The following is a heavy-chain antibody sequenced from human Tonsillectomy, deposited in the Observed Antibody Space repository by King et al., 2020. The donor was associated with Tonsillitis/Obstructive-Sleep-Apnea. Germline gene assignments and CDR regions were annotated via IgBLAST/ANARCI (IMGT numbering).Heavy chain of an antibody. V-gene: IGHV4-34*01. CDR3: ARGDSYYDFWSGYYGGSV. Sequence: VQLQQWGAGLLKPSETLSLTCAVYGGSFSGYYWSWLRPPPGKGLEWLGEIDHSGSTNYNPPLKSLVTISVHTSKHQFSLKLRSVTAADTAVYYCARGDSYYDFWSGYYGGSVWGQGTLVTVSS. D-gene: IGHD3-3*01. CDR2: IDHSGST. J-gene: IGHJ4*02. CDR1: GGSFSGYY.